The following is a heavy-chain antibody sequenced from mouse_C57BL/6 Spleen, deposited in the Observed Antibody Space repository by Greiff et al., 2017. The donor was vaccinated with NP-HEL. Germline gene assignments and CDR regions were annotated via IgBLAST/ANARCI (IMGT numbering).Heavy chain of an antibody. CDR3: ARAYDYGYYYAMDY. J-gene: IGHJ4*01. D-gene: IGHD2-4*01. Sequence: VQLQQSGPELVKPGASVKISCKASGYAFSSSWMNWVKQRPGKGLEWIGRIYPGDGDTNYNGKFKGKATLTADKSSSTAYMQLSSLTSEDSAVYFCARAYDYGYYYAMDYWGQGTSVTVSS. CDR2: IYPGDGDT. V-gene: IGHV1-82*01. CDR1: GYAFSSSW.